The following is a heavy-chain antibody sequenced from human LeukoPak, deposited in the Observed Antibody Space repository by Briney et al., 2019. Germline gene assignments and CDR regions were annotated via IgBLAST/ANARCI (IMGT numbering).Heavy chain of an antibody. CDR2: ITGSGGTT. CDR1: GFTFSNYA. J-gene: IGHJ4*02. V-gene: IGHV3-23*01. CDR3: ARAYGSSGYFQLPIDY. D-gene: IGHD3-22*01. Sequence: GGSLRLSCAASGFTFSNYAMSWVRQAPGKGLEWVSGITGSGGTTHHADSVKGRFTISRDNSKNTLFLQMNSLRVEDTALYYCARAYGSSGYFQLPIDYWGQGTLVTVSS.